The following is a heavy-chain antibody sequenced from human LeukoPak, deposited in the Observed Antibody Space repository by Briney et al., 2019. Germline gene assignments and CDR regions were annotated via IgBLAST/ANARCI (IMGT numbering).Heavy chain of an antibody. V-gene: IGHV4-30-2*01. Sequence: PSQTLSLTCAVSGGSISSGGYSWSWIRQPPGKGLEWIGYIYHSGSTYYNPSLKSRVTISVDRSKNQFSLKLSSVTAADTAVYYCARGDSGDYYYFDYWGQGTLVTVSS. J-gene: IGHJ4*02. CDR2: IYHSGST. CDR3: ARGDSGDYYYFDY. D-gene: IGHD5-12*01. CDR1: GGSISSGGYS.